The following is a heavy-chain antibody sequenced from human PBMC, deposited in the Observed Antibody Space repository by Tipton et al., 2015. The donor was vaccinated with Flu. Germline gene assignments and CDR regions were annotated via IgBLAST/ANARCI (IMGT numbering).Heavy chain of an antibody. D-gene: IGHD1-1*01. CDR3: ARDPASLGNNWYDGFDI. J-gene: IGHJ3*02. V-gene: IGHV4-4*07. Sequence: TLSLTCTVSGGSISSRHWSWIRQPAGKGLEWIGRIYATGGTSYNPSLKSRVIMSVDTSKNQFSLRLTSVTAADSAVYYCARDPASLGNNWYDGFDIWGQGTMVTVSS. CDR1: GGSISSRH. CDR2: IYATGGT.